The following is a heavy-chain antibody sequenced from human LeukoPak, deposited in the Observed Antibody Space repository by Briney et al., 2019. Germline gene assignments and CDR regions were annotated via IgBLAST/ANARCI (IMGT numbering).Heavy chain of an antibody. CDR2: INPNNGDT. CDR1: GYTLTGYY. V-gene: IGHV1-2*02. J-gene: IGHJ5*02. Sequence: ASVKVSCKASGYTLTGYYMYWVRQAPGQGLEWMGWINPNNGDTNYAQEFQGRVTMTRDTSISTAYMELSRLRSDDTAVYYCARLGGNINSPYGNWFDPWGQGALVTVSS. CDR3: ARLGGNINSPYGNWFDP. D-gene: IGHD2/OR15-2a*01.